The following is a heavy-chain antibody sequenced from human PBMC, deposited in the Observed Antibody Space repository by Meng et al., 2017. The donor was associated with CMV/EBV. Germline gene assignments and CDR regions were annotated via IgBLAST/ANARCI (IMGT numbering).Heavy chain of an antibody. V-gene: IGHV3-53*05. CDR1: GFTVSSNY. Sequence: GESLKISCAASGFTVSSNYMSWVRQAPGKGLEWVSVIYSGGSTYYADSVKGRFTISRDNSKNTLYLQMNSLRAEDTAVYYCARMVSSGYYYFDYWGQGTLVTVSS. J-gene: IGHJ4*02. CDR3: ARMVSSGYYYFDY. D-gene: IGHD6-19*01. CDR2: IYSGGST.